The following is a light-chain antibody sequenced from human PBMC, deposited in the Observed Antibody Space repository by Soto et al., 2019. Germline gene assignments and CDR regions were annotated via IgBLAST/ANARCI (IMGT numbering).Light chain of an antibody. CDR1: LSISDNY. V-gene: IGKV3-20*01. CDR2: GIS. CDR3: QQYGGTPLT. J-gene: IGKJ2*01. Sequence: EIVLTQSPATLSLSPGERAILSCRASLSISDNYLAWYQQKGGQVPRLLIYGISSRASGTPDRFSGSGSATDFNLTISRVEPEDFGVYYCQQYGGTPLTFGRGTRLEI.